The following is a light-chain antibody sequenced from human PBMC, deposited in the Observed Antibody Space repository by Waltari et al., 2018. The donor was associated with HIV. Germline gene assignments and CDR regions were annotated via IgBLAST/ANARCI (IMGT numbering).Light chain of an antibody. CDR2: WAS. CDR1: RSILYNSNNKNY. Sequence: DNVMTPSPDHLAVLLGETAPINCQSSRSILYNSNNKNYLSWYQQKPGQPPQWLIYWASTLQFRVPDRFSGSGSGTNFTLTISSLQTEDVAVYYCQQYFNAPITFGGGTRVEI. V-gene: IGKV4-1*01. CDR3: QQYFNAPIT. J-gene: IGKJ4*01.